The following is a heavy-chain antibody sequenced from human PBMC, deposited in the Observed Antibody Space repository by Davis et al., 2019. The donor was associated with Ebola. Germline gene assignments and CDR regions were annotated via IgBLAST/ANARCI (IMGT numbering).Heavy chain of an antibody. V-gene: IGHV3-30*14. CDR1: GFTFSSYA. Sequence: PGGSLRLSCAASGFTFSSYAMHWVRQAPGKGLEWVAVISYDGSNKYYADSVKGRFTISRDNSKNTLYLQMNSLRAEDTAVYYCAREVHVGAYYDILTGYYSDGMDVWGQGTTVTVSS. J-gene: IGHJ6*02. CDR3: AREVHVGAYYDILTGYYSDGMDV. CDR2: ISYDGSNK. D-gene: IGHD3-9*01.